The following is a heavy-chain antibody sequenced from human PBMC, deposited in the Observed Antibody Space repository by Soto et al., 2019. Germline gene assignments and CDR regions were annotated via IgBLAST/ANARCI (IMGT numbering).Heavy chain of an antibody. J-gene: IGHJ6*02. V-gene: IGHV1-2*04. CDR1: GYTFTGYY. Sequence: ASVKVSCKASGYTFTGYYMHWVRQAPGQGLEWMGWTNPNSGGTNYAQKFQGWVTMTRDTSISTAYMELSRLRSDDTAVYYCARGQTVVVPAWSGYDYHGMDVWGQGTTVTVSS. CDR2: TNPNSGGT. D-gene: IGHD2-2*01. CDR3: ARGQTVVVPAWSGYDYHGMDV.